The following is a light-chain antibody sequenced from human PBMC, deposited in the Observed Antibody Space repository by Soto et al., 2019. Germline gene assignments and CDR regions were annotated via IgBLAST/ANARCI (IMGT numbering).Light chain of an antibody. J-gene: IGLJ2*01. CDR1: TGAVTSGHS. V-gene: IGLV7-43*01. CDR2: GTT. CDR3: VLVYVGKQPR. Sequence: QAVVTQEPSLTVSPGGTVALTCATSTGAVTSGHSPNWFQQKPGQAPTALIYGTTNKHPWTPDRFSGSLIGDKAARTVSGVQPEDEAEYNCVLVYVGKQPRFGGGTKLTVL.